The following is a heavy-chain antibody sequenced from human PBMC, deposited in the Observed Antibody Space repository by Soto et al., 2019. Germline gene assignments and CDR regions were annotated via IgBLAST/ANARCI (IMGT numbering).Heavy chain of an antibody. CDR3: AKLGDWNDEDY. J-gene: IGHJ4*02. D-gene: IGHD1-1*01. V-gene: IGHV3-30*18. Sequence: QVQLVESGGGVVQPGRSLRLSCAASGFTFSSYGMHWVRQAPGKGLEWVAVISYDGSHKYYADSVKGRFTNSSDNSKNTLYLQMHSLRAEDTAVYFCAKLGDWNDEDYWGQGTLVTVSS. CDR2: ISYDGSHK. CDR1: GFTFSSYG.